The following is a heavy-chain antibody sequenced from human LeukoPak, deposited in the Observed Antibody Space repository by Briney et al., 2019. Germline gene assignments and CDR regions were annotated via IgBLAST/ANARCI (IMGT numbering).Heavy chain of an antibody. Sequence: GASVKVSCKASGYTFTSYAISWVRQAPGQGLEWMGRIIPILGIASYAQKFQGRVTITADKSTSTAYMELSSLRSEDTAVYYCARDLTGSQGWFDPWGQGTLVTVSS. CDR1: GYTFTSYA. V-gene: IGHV1-69*04. CDR3: ARDLTGSQGWFDP. D-gene: IGHD1-20*01. J-gene: IGHJ5*02. CDR2: IIPILGIA.